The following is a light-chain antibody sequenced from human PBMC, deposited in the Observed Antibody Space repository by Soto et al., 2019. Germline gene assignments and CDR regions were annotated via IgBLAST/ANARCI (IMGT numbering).Light chain of an antibody. CDR1: QGISSY. V-gene: IGKV1-8*01. J-gene: IGKJ2*01. Sequence: AIRMTQSPSSFSASTGDRVTITCRASQGISSYLAWYQQKPGKAPKLLIYAASTLQSGVPSRFSGSGSGTDFTLTISCLQSEDFATYYCQQYYSYPQHTFGQGTKLEIK. CDR3: QQYYSYPQHT. CDR2: AAS.